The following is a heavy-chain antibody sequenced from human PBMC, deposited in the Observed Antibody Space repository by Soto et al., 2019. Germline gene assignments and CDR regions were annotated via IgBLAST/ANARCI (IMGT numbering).Heavy chain of an antibody. CDR3: ARVMSGYRHYYYGMDV. CDR1: VDSISRYY. V-gene: IGHV4-59*01. J-gene: IGHJ6*02. D-gene: IGHD3-3*01. Sequence: PSETLSLTCTVSVDSISRYYWSWIRQHPGKGLEWIGYIYYSGSTNYNPSLKSRVTISVDTSKNQFSLKLSSVTAADTAVYYCARVMSGYRHYYYGMDVLGQGTTVIISS. CDR2: IYYSGST.